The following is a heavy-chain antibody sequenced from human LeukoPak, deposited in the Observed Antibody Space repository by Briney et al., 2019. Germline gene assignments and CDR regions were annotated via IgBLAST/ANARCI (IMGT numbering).Heavy chain of an antibody. CDR1: GFTFRNYA. Sequence: GGSLRLSCAASGFTFRNYAMSWVRQAPGKGLEWVSAISGRGADTYYADSVKGRFTISRDSSKNTLYLQMKSLRAEDTAVYYCAKAGTWRYYYMDVWGKGTTVTVSS. V-gene: IGHV3-23*01. CDR2: ISGRGADT. J-gene: IGHJ6*03. CDR3: AKAGTWRYYYMDV.